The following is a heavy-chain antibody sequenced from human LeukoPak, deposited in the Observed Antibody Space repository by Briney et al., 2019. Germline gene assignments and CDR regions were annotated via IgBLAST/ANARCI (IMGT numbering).Heavy chain of an antibody. V-gene: IGHV1-46*01. J-gene: IGHJ4*02. D-gene: IGHD5-24*01. CDR1: VYTLISYY. Sequence: GSVKVSCKSSVYTLISYYMHWVRQTLGRGLEWMGIINPSGGSTSSAQKFQGRVTMTRDTSTSTVYMELSSLRSEDPSVYYCASNVRDGYNPMGPFDYWGEGTLLTVSA. CDR3: ASNVRDGYNPMGPFDY. CDR2: INPSGGST.